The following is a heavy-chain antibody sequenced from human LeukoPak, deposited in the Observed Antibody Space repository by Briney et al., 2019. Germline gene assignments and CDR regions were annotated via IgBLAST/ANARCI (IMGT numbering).Heavy chain of an antibody. CDR2: IYYSGST. Sequence: PSETLSLTCTVSGGSISSSSYYWGWIRQPPGKGLEGIGSIYYSGSTYYNPSLKSRVTISVDTSKNQFSLKLSSVTAADTAVYYCARGGSITIFGVVEIFDYWGQGTLVTVSS. J-gene: IGHJ4*02. D-gene: IGHD3-3*01. V-gene: IGHV4-39*07. CDR3: ARGGSITIFGVVEIFDY. CDR1: GGSISSSSYY.